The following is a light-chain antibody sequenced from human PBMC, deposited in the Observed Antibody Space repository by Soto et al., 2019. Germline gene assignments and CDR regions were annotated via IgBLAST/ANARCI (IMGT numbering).Light chain of an antibody. V-gene: IGKV4-1*01. Sequence: DIVMTQSPDSLDVSLGERATINCKSSQSVLYSSNNKNYLAWYQQKPGQPPKLLIYWASTRESGVPDRFSGSGSGTDFTLTICSLQAEDVAVYYCQQYYSTPPYTFGQGTKLEIK. J-gene: IGKJ2*01. CDR3: QQYYSTPPYT. CDR1: QSVLYSSNNKNY. CDR2: WAS.